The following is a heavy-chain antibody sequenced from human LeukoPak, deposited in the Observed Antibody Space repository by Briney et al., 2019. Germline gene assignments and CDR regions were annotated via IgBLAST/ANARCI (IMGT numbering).Heavy chain of an antibody. CDR2: INPNSGGT. J-gene: IGHJ5*02. V-gene: IGHV1-2*02. D-gene: IGHD2-2*02. CDR1: GYTFTGYY. Sequence: ASVKVSCKASGYTFTGYYMHWVRQAPEQGLERMGWINPNSGGTNYAQKFQGRVTMTRDTSISTAYMELSRLRSDDTAVYYCARDIYCSSTSCYTSFDPWGQGTLVTVSS. CDR3: ARDIYCSSTSCYTSFDP.